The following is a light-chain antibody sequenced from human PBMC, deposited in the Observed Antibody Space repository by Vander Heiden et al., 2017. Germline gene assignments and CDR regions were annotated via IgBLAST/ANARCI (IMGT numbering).Light chain of an antibody. J-gene: IGKJ3*01. CDR3: QQDDNLPFT. CDR1: QDISKY. Sequence: DIQMTQSPSSLSASVGDRVTITCQASQDISKYLNWYQQKSGKAPKLLINDASNLEMGVPSRFSGSGSGTDFTFTINSLQPEDIATYYCQQDDNLPFTFGPGTTVDIK. V-gene: IGKV1-33*01. CDR2: DAS.